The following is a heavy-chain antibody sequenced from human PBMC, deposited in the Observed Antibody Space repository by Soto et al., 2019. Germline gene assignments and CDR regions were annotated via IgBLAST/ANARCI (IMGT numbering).Heavy chain of an antibody. CDR2: ISSSSSYI. CDR1: GFTFSSYS. D-gene: IGHD6-6*01. Sequence: EVQLVESGGGLVKPGGSLRLSCAASGFTFSSYSMNWVRQAPGKGLEWVSSISSSSSYIYYADSVKGRFTISRDNAKNALYLQMNSLRAEDTAVYYCARGLVAARLLRRPFDYCGQGTLVTVSS. V-gene: IGHV3-21*01. J-gene: IGHJ4*02. CDR3: ARGLVAARLLRRPFDY.